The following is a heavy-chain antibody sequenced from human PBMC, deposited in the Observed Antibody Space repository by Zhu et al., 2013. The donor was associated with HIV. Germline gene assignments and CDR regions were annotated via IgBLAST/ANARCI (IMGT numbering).Heavy chain of an antibody. CDR2: INTNSGAT. V-gene: IGHV1-2*02. Sequence: QVQLVQSGAEVRKPGASVKVSCKASGYTFTDYYVHWVRQAPGQGLEWMGWINTNSGATNYAQTFQGRFTMTRDTSIATAYMEVSRLTSDDMAVYYCARGSSSSASLDPWGQGTLLTVPS. CDR1: GYTFTDYY. D-gene: IGHD2-2*01. J-gene: IGHJ5*02. CDR3: ARGSSSSASLDP.